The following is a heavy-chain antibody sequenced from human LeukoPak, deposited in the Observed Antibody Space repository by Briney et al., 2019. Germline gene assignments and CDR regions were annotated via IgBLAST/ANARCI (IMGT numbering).Heavy chain of an antibody. CDR3: ARGQLTDDLDY. CDR2: INPNIGAT. CDR1: GSTFTGYF. D-gene: IGHD1-14*01. J-gene: IGHJ4*02. V-gene: IGHV1-2*02. Sequence: ASVNVSCKASGSTFTGYFMHLVRQAPGQGLEGMGWINPNIGATKYARKFQGRATMTRDTSISTAYMELSRLRSDDTAVYYGARGQLTDDLDYWGQGTLVTVSS.